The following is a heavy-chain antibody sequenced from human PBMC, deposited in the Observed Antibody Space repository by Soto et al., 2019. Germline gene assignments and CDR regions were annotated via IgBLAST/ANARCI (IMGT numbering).Heavy chain of an antibody. D-gene: IGHD5-18*01. V-gene: IGHV1-69*02. J-gene: IGHJ6*03. Sequence: GASVKVSCKASGGTFSSYTISWVRQAPGQGLEWMGRIIPILGIANYAQKFQGRVTITADKSTSTAYMELSSLRSEDTAVYYCARNRYGDDYYYYYMDVWGKGTTVTVSS. CDR2: IIPILGIA. CDR3: ARNRYGDDYYYYYMDV. CDR1: GGTFSSYT.